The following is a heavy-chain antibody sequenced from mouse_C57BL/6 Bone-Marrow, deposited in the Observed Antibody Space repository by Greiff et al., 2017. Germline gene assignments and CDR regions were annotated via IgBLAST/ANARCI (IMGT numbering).Heavy chain of an antibody. CDR2: IYPGDGDT. CDR3: ATAQVDFDY. D-gene: IGHD3-2*02. Sequence: VQLQQSGPELVKPGASVKISCKASGYAFSSSWMNWVKQRPGKGLEWIGRIYPGDGDTNFNGKFKGKATLTADKSSSTAYMQLSSLTSEDSAVYFCATAQVDFDYWGQGTTLTVSS. V-gene: IGHV1-82*01. CDR1: GYAFSSSW. J-gene: IGHJ2*01.